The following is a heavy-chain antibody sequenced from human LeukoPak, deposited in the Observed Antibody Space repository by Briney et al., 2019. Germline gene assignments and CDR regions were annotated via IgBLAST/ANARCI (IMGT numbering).Heavy chain of an antibody. CDR2: IIPIFGTA. J-gene: IGHJ4*02. CDR3: ASNGVYSSSPGGAFDY. V-gene: IGHV1-69*05. CDR1: GGTFSSYA. D-gene: IGHD6-6*01. Sequence: SVKVSCKASGGTFSSYAISWVRQAPGQGLEWMGGIIPIFGTANYAQKFQGRVTITTDESTSTAYMELSSLRSEDTAVYYCASNGVYSSSPGGAFDYWGQGTLVTVSS.